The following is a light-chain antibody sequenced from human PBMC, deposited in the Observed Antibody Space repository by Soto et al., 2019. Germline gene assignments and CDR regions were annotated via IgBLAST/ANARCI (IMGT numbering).Light chain of an antibody. J-gene: IGKJ1*01. CDR1: QSVSSSY. CDR3: QQYGSSRTWT. V-gene: IGKV3-20*01. CDR2: GAS. Sequence: EIVLTQSPGTLSLSPGERATLSCRASQSVSSSYLAWYQQKPGQAPRLLIYGASSRPTGIPDRFSGSGSGTDFTLTISRLEPEDFAVYYCQQYGSSRTWTFGQGTKVEIK.